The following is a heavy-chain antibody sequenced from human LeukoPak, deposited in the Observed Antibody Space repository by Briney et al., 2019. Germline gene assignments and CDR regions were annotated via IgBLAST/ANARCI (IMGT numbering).Heavy chain of an antibody. CDR2: VYHSGGA. CDR1: GASIASHSW. CDR3: AREVGATSAFDI. V-gene: IGHV4/OR15-8*01. J-gene: IGHJ3*02. D-gene: IGHD1-26*01. Sequence: SETLSLTCAVSGASIASHSWWSWVRQPPGKGLEWIGEVYHSGGANYKPSLKSRVTIPVDTSRNHFSLKLTSVTAADTAVYYCAREVGATSAFDIWGQGTMVTVSS.